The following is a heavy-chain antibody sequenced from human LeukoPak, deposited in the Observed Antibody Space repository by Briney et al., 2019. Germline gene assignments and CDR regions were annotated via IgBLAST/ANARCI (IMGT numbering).Heavy chain of an antibody. CDR2: IYYSGST. CDR1: GGSISSYY. J-gene: IGHJ4*02. V-gene: IGHV4-59*01. D-gene: IGHD4-17*01. Sequence: KTSETLSLTCTVSGGSISSYYWSWIRQPPGKGLEWIGYIYYSGSTNYNPSLKSRVTISVDTSKNQFSLKLSSVTAADTAVYYCARTTVTTWRYYFNYWGQGTLVTVSS. CDR3: ARTTVTTWRYYFNY.